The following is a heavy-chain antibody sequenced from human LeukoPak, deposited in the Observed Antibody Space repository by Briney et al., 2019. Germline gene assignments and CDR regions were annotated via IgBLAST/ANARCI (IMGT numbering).Heavy chain of an antibody. CDR1: GFTFSSYS. CDR3: ARDRLLWFGELWNWFDP. J-gene: IGHJ5*02. D-gene: IGHD3-10*01. V-gene: IGHV3-21*01. CDR2: ISSSSSYI. Sequence: GGSLRLSCAASGFTFSSYSMNWVRQAPGKGLEWVSSISSSSSYIYYADSVKGRSTISRDNAKNSLYLQMNSLRAEDTAVYYCARDRLLWFGELWNWFDPWGQGTLVTVSS.